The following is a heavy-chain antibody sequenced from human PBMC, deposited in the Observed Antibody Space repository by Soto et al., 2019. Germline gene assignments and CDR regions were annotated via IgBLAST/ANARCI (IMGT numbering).Heavy chain of an antibody. D-gene: IGHD3-22*01. CDR2: ISYDGRDI. CDR1: GFIFSTYG. J-gene: IGHJ4*02. V-gene: IGHV3-30*18. Sequence: QVQLVESGGGVVQPGRSLRLSCAASGFIFSTYGMHWVRQAPGKGLEWVAVISYDGRDILYADSVKGRFTISRADSKNQLYLQMNSLRAEGKAMYYRVQGRYYDSSGYYPSYWGQGTLVTVSS. CDR3: VQGRYYDSSGYYPSY.